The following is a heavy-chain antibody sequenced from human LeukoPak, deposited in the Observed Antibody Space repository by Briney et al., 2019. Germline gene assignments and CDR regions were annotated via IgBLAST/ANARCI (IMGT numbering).Heavy chain of an antibody. CDR2: INHSGST. CDR3: ARDGSGYSFDY. CDR1: GGSFSGYY. V-gene: IGHV4-34*01. D-gene: IGHD3-22*01. J-gene: IGHJ4*02. Sequence: SETLSLTCAVSGGSFSGYYWSWIRQAPGKGLEWIGEINHSGSTNYNPSLKSRVTISTDTSKNQFSLKLTSVTAADTAVYYCARDGSGYSFDYWGQGTLVTVSS.